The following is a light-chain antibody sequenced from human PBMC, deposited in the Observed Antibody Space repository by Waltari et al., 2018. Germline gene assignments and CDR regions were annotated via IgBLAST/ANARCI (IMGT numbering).Light chain of an antibody. Sequence: QSVLTQPPSVSAAPGQKVTIPCSGSSSNIGNNYVSWYQQVPGAAPKLLIYENYKRPSGIPDRFSGSKSGTSATLGITGLQTGDEADYFCATWDRSLSAGVFGGGTQLTVL. CDR1: SSNIGNNY. CDR3: ATWDRSLSAGV. V-gene: IGLV1-51*01. J-gene: IGLJ3*02. CDR2: ENY.